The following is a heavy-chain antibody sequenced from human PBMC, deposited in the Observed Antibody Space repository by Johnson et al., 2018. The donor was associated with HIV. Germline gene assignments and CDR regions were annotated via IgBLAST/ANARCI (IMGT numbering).Heavy chain of an antibody. CDR2: ISYDGSNK. CDR1: GFTFSSYA. V-gene: IGHV3-30-3*01. D-gene: IGHD3-22*01. J-gene: IGHJ3*02. Sequence: VQLVESGGGVVQPGRSLRLSSAASGFTFSSYAMHWVRQAPGKGLEWVAVISYDGSNKYYADSVKGRFTISRDNSKNTLYLQMNSLRAEDTAVYYCASATYYYDSSGSNNVAFDIWGQGTMVTVSS. CDR3: ASATYYYDSSGSNNVAFDI.